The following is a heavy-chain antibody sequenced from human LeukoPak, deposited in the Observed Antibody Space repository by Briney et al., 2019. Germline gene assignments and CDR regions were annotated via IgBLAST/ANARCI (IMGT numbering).Heavy chain of an antibody. CDR2: ISYDGSNK. Sequence: PGKSLRLSCAASGFTFSSYAMHWVRQAPGKGLEWVAVISYDGSNKYYADSVKGRFTISRDNSKNTLYLQMNSLRAEDTAVYYCARAVAGTPFTNWGQGTLVTVSS. J-gene: IGHJ4*02. D-gene: IGHD6-19*01. CDR1: GFTFSSYA. CDR3: ARAVAGTPFTN. V-gene: IGHV3-30-3*01.